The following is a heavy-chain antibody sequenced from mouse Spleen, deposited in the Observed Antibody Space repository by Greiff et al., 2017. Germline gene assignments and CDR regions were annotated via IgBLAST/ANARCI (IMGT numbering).Heavy chain of an antibody. CDR2: IDPSDSYT. Sequence: VQLQQPGAELVKPGASVKLSCKASGYTFTSYWMQWVKQRPGQGLEWIGEIDPSDSYTNYNQKFKGKATLTVDTSSSTAYMQLSSLTSEDSAVYYCATLQLGFDYWGQGTTLTVSS. CDR3: ATLQLGFDY. J-gene: IGHJ2*01. V-gene: IGHV1-50*01. D-gene: IGHD4-1*02. CDR1: GYTFTSYW.